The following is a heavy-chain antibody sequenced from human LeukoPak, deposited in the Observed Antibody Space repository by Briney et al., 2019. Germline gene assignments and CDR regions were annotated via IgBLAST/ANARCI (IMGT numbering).Heavy chain of an antibody. D-gene: IGHD3-16*01. Sequence: PSETLSLTCTVSGGSISSSSYYWGWLRQPPGKGLEWIGSIYYSGSTYYNPSLKSRVTISVDTSKNQFSLKLSSVTAADTAVYYCARAFGGVDRYFDYWGQGTLVTVSS. CDR3: ARAFGGVDRYFDY. J-gene: IGHJ4*02. V-gene: IGHV4-39*01. CDR2: IYYSGST. CDR1: GGSISSSSYY.